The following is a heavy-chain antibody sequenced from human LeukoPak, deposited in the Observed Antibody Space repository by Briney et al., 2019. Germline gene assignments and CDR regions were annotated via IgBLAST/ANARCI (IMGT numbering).Heavy chain of an antibody. Sequence: ASVKVSCKAPGYTFTGYYMHWVRQAPGQGLEWRGWINPNSGGTNYAQKFQGRVTMTRDTSISTAYMELSRLRSDDTAVYYCAREDSSGWSLYYYYYYMDVWGKGTTVTVSS. CDR3: AREDSSGWSLYYYYYYMDV. CDR1: GYTFTGYY. CDR2: INPNSGGT. J-gene: IGHJ6*03. D-gene: IGHD3-22*01. V-gene: IGHV1-2*02.